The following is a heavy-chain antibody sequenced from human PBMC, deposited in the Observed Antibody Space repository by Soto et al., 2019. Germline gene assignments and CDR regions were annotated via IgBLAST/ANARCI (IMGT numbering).Heavy chain of an antibody. V-gene: IGHV1-8*01. J-gene: IGHJ4*02. CDR2: MNPNSGNT. D-gene: IGHD3-9*01. CDR3: ARAPATSVRYFDWLLKPSSTYYFDY. Sequence: ASVKVSCKASGYTFTSYDINWVRQATGQGLEWMGWMNPNSGNTGYAQKFQGRVTMTRNTSISTAYMELSSLRSEDTAVYYCARAPATSVRYFDWLLKPSSTYYFDYWGQGTLVTSPQ. CDR1: GYTFTSYD.